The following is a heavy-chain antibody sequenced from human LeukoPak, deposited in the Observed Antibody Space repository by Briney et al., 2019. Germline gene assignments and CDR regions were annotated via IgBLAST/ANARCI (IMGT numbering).Heavy chain of an antibody. CDR1: GYTFSTYG. J-gene: IGHJ4*02. V-gene: IGHV1-18*01. CDR3: ARRQGTTLNFDY. CDR2: INAYNSNT. D-gene: IGHD1-1*01. Sequence: ASVKVSCKASGYTFSTYGFSWVRQSPGQPLEWMGWINAYNSNTNYAQNLQGRVTMTTDTSTSTAYMALRSMRSDDTAAYYCARRQGTTLNFDYWGQGNLVTVSS.